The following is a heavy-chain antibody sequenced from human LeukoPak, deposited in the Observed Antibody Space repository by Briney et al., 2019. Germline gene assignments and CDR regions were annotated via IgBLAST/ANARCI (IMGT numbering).Heavy chain of an antibody. J-gene: IGHJ4*02. CDR1: GGSFSDYY. D-gene: IGHD6-13*01. CDR3: ARGSLAAAGAPRVLYFFDS. Sequence: SETLSLTCAVYGGSFSDYYWTWIRQPPGKGLEWIREINHSGHTNYNPSLKSRVTISVDTSKNQFSLNLSSVTAADTAVYYCARGSLAAAGAPRVLYFFDSWGQGTLVPVSS. CDR2: INHSGHT. V-gene: IGHV4-34*01.